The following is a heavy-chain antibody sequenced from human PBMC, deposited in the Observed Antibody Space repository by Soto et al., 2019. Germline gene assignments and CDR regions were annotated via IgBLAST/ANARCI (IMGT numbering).Heavy chain of an antibody. CDR1: GFTFSSYW. Sequence: GGSLRLSCAASGFTFSSYWMHWVRQAPGKGLVWVSRMNSDGSSTSYADSVKGRFTISRDNAKNTLYLQMNSLRAEDTAVYYCARDLDCSSTSCYIYYYYGMDVWGQGTTVTVSS. D-gene: IGHD2-2*01. CDR2: MNSDGSST. V-gene: IGHV3-74*01. CDR3: ARDLDCSSTSCYIYYYYGMDV. J-gene: IGHJ6*02.